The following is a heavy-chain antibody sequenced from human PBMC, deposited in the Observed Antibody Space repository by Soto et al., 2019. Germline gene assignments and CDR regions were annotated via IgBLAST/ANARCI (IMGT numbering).Heavy chain of an antibody. CDR1: GYSFSTYW. D-gene: IGHD3-9*01. J-gene: IGHJ4*02. CDR3: ARRNFGWSFDF. Sequence: PGGSLKISCEAYGYSFSTYWIGWVRQMPGRGLEWMGIIYPGDSDTRYSPSFQGQVTISADKSISTAYLQWSSLRASDTAMYYWARRNFGWSFDFWGPGTLVTVSS. CDR2: IYPGDSDT. V-gene: IGHV5-51*01.